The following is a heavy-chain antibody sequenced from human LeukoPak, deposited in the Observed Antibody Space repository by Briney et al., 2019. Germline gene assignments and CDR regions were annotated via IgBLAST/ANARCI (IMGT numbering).Heavy chain of an antibody. CDR1: GFTFSHFY. V-gene: IGHV3-11*04. CDR3: ARGVDTAMVFDY. D-gene: IGHD5-18*01. CDR2: ISSSGSTI. Sequence: GGSLRLSCAASGFTFSHFYMTWIRQAPGKGLEWLSYISSSGSTIYYADSVEGRFTSSRDNSKNTLYLQMNSLRAEDTAVYYCARGVDTAMVFDYWGQGTLVTVSS. J-gene: IGHJ4*02.